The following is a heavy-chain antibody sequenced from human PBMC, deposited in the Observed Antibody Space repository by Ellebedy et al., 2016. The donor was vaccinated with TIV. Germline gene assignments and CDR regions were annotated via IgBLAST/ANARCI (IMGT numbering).Heavy chain of an antibody. J-gene: IGHJ3*02. CDR2: ISDSGDNT. V-gene: IGHV3-23*01. CDR1: GLSFSSHA. CDR3: ARDPVGVGPTFDI. D-gene: IGHD4-23*01. Sequence: GESLKISCAASGLSFSSHAMSWVRQAPGKGLEWVSSISDSGDNTYYADSVKGQFTISRDNSKNTLYLQMNSLRAEDTAGYYCARDPVGVGPTFDIWGQGTMVTVSS.